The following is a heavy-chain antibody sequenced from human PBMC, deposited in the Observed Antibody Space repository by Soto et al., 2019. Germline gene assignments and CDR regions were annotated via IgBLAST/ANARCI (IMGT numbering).Heavy chain of an antibody. D-gene: IGHD4-17*01. J-gene: IGHJ4*02. CDR2: ISGSGGST. CDR1: GFTFSSYA. CDR3: AKDAGYGDYVIGEEYYFDY. V-gene: IGHV3-23*01. Sequence: GGSLRLSCAASGFTFSSYAMSWVRQAPGKGLEWVSAISGSGGSTYYADSVKGRFTISRDNSKNTLYLQMNSLRAEDTAVYYCAKDAGYGDYVIGEEYYFDYWGQGTLVTVSS.